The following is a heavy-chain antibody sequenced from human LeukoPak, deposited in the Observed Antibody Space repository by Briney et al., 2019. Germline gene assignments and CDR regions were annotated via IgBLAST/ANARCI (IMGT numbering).Heavy chain of an antibody. D-gene: IGHD3-10*01. CDR3: ASEVRGVIKNAFDI. V-gene: IGHV4-4*07. CDR1: GGSISSYY. J-gene: IGHJ3*02. Sequence: PSETLSLTCTVSGGSISSYYWSWIRQPAGKGLEWIGRIYTSGSTNYNPSLKSRVTISVDTSKNQFSLKLSSVTAADTAVYYCASEVRGVIKNAFDIWGQGTMVTVSS. CDR2: IYTSGST.